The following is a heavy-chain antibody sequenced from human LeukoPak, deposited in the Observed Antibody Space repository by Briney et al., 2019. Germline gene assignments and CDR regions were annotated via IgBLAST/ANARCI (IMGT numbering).Heavy chain of an antibody. CDR1: GYTFTNYG. J-gene: IGHJ4*02. CDR2: ISVYNGNI. D-gene: IGHD6-19*01. Sequence: ASVKVSCKASGYTFTNYGISWVRQAPGQGLEWMGWISVYNGNINYAQRFQGRITMTTDTSTSTAYMELRSLRSDDTAMYYCARVDSSGWSAFDYWGQGTLVTVSS. V-gene: IGHV1-18*01. CDR3: ARVDSSGWSAFDY.